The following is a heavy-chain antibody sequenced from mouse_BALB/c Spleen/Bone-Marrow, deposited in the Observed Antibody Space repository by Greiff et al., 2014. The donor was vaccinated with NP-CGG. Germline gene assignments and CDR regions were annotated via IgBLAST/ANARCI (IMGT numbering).Heavy chain of an antibody. J-gene: IGHJ3*01. CDR2: INSNGGGT. D-gene: IGHD2-2*01. CDR3: ARGGVKVWFAY. Sequence: EVKVVESGGGLVQPGGSLKLSCAVSGFTFSRYDMSWVRQTPDMRLELVANINSNGGGTYYPDSVKGRFTISRDNAKNTLYLRMSGLKSEDTAMYFCARGGVKVWFAYWGQGTLVTVSA. V-gene: IGHV5-6-3*01. CDR1: GFTFSRYD.